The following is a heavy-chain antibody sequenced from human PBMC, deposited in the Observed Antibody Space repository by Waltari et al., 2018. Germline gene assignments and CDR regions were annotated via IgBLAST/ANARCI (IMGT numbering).Heavy chain of an antibody. CDR2: IIPILGTA. J-gene: IGHJ4*02. CDR3: ARGEYQLLWGRYYFYY. CDR1: GGTFSSYA. D-gene: IGHD2-2*01. V-gene: IGHV1-69*01. Sequence: QVQLVQSGAEVKKPGSSVKVSCKASGGTFSSYAISWVRQAPGQGLEWMGGIIPILGTANYAQKFQGRVTITADESTSTAYMELSSLRSGDTAVYYCARGEYQLLWGRYYFYYWGQGTLVTVSS.